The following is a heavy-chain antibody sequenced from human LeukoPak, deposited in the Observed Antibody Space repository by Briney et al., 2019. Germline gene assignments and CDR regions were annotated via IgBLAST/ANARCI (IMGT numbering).Heavy chain of an antibody. V-gene: IGHV1-69*04. CDR2: IIPILGIA. CDR3: ARVAGSSGWYSNPVTPCDY. CDR1: GGTFSSYA. D-gene: IGHD6-19*01. Sequence: SVKVSCKASGGTFSSYAISWVRQAPGQGLEWMGRIIPILGIANYAQKFQGRVTITADKSTSTAYMELSSLRSEDTAVYYCARVAGSSGWYSNPVTPCDYWGQGTLVTVSS. J-gene: IGHJ4*02.